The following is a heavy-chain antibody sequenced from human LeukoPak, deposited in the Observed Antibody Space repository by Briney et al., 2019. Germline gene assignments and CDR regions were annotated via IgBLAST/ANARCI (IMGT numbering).Heavy chain of an antibody. CDR2: IYYSGST. CDR1: GGSIRSYY. CDR3: ARGARNCGNNYMDV. Sequence: SETLSLTCTVSGGSIRSYYWGWIRQPPGKGLEWIGSIYYSGSTYYNPSLKSRVTISVDTSKNQFSLKLSSVTAADTAVYYCARGARNCGNNYMDVWGKGTTVTVSS. J-gene: IGHJ6*03. D-gene: IGHD2-21*01. V-gene: IGHV4-39*01.